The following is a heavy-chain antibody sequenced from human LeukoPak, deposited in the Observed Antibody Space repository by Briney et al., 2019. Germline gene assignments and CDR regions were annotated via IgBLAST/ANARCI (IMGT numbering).Heavy chain of an antibody. CDR2: ISAYNGNT. Sequence: ASVKVSCKASGYTFTSYGISWVRQAPGQGLEWMGWISAYNGNTNYAQKLQGRVTMTTDTSTSTAYMELRSLRSDDTAVYYCARVSYSNYSIGYFDYWGQGTLVTVSS. J-gene: IGHJ4*02. CDR1: GYTFTSYG. CDR3: ARVSYSNYSIGYFDY. D-gene: IGHD4-11*01. V-gene: IGHV1-18*01.